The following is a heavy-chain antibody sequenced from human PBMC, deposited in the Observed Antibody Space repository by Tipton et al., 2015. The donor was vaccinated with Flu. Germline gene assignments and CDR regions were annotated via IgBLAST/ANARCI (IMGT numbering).Heavy chain of an antibody. D-gene: IGHD6-6*01. V-gene: IGHV4-38-2*02. CDR3: VRDNKQLVTFYYYYYGMDV. CDR1: GYSISSGYY. CDR2: IYHTGST. Sequence: TLSLTCIVSGYSISSGYYWGWIRQPPGKGLEWIGSIYHTGSTYYNPSLKSRVTISVDTSKNQFSLKVTSVTAADTAVYYCVRDNKQLVTFYYYYYGMDVWGQGTTVTVSS. J-gene: IGHJ6*02.